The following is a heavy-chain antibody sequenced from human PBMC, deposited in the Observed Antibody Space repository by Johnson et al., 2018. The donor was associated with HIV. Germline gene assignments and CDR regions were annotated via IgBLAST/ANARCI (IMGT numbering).Heavy chain of an antibody. Sequence: QVQLVESGGGVVQPGRSLRLSCAASGFTFSSYGMHWVRQAPGKGLEWVSAISGSGGSTYNADSVKGRFTISRDNSKNTLYLQMNSLRAGDTAVYYCARGIVGATYAFDIWGQGTMVTVSS. CDR3: ARGIVGATYAFDI. V-gene: IGHV3-NL1*01. J-gene: IGHJ3*02. CDR1: GFTFSSYG. D-gene: IGHD1-26*01. CDR2: ISGSGGST.